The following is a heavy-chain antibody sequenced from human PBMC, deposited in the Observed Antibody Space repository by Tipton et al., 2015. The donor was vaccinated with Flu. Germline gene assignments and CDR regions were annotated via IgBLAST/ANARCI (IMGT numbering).Heavy chain of an antibody. Sequence: AASGFTFSSYWMSWVRQAPGKGLEWVANIKQDGGGTYYVDSVKGRFTISRDNAKNSLYLQMNSLRAEDTAVYYCARDRGIAAAGSVGEFDYWGQGTLVTVSS. CDR3: ARDRGIAAAGSVGEFDY. CDR1: GFTFSSYW. CDR2: IKQDGGGT. V-gene: IGHV3-7*01. J-gene: IGHJ4*02. D-gene: IGHD6-13*01.